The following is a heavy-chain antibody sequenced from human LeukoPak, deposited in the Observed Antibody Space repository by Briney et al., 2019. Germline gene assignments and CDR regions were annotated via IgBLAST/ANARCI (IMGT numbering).Heavy chain of an antibody. J-gene: IGHJ4*02. CDR2: INPSGST. D-gene: IGHD3-16*01. Sequence: SETLSLTCAVYGGSFSGYYWSWIRQPPGKGLEWIGEINPSGSTNYNPSLKSRVTISVDTSKNQFSLKLTSVTAADTAVYYCARGLSASEEDYWGQGTLVTVSS. V-gene: IGHV4-34*01. CDR1: GGSFSGYY. CDR3: ARGLSASEEDY.